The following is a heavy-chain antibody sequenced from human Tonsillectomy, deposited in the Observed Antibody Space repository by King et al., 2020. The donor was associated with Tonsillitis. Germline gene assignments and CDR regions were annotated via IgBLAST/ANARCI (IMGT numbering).Heavy chain of an antibody. V-gene: IGHV3-73*02. CDR2: IRTKANGYAT. D-gene: IGHD2-8*01. CDR3: STEGNGFGY. J-gene: IGHJ4*02. CDR1: GFTFSGTA. Sequence: VQLVESGGGLVQPGGSLKLSCAASGFTFSGTAMHWVRQASGRGLEWVGRIRTKANGYATAYAASVKGRFTISRDDSNNTAYLQMNSLNIEDTAVYFCSTEGNGFGYCGQGTRVTVSS.